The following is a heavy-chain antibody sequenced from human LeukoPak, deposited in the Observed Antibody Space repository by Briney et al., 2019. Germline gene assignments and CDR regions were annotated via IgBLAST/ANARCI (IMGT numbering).Heavy chain of an antibody. Sequence: GASVKVSCKASGYTFTGYYMHWVRQAPGQGLEWMGWINPNSGGTNYAQKFQGRVTMTRDTSISTAYMELSRLRSDDTAVYYCAREITMVRGGAFDIWGQGTMVTVSS. CDR3: AREITMVRGGAFDI. V-gene: IGHV1-2*02. J-gene: IGHJ3*02. D-gene: IGHD3-10*01. CDR2: INPNSGGT. CDR1: GYTFTGYY.